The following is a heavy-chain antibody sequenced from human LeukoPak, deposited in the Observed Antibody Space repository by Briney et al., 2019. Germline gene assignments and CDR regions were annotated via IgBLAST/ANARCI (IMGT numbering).Heavy chain of an antibody. J-gene: IGHJ4*02. D-gene: IGHD5-18*01. CDR3: ARSLRPLRGYSYTNSGY. CDR1: GGTFSSYA. V-gene: IGHV1-69*06. Sequence: SVKVSCKASGGTFSSYAISWVRQAPGQGLEWMGGIIPIFGTANYAQKFQGRVTITANKSTSTAYMELSSLRSEDTAVYYCARSLRPLRGYSYTNSGYWGQGTLVTVSS. CDR2: IIPIFGTA.